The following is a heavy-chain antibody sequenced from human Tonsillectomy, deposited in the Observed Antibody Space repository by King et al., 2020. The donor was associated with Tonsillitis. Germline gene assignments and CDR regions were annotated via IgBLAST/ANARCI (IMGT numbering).Heavy chain of an antibody. D-gene: IGHD1-26*01. CDR2: MYYSGTI. Sequence: LQLQESGPGVVKPSETLSLTCTVSGGSISSSDHYLAWIRQPPGKGLEWGGYMYYSGTIFYNPSPKSRITISGGTSENRFSLKLSSVSAADTAVYFCARSVSGSFDYWGQGAPVTVSS. V-gene: IGHV4-39*01. CDR1: GGSISSSDHY. CDR3: ARSVSGSFDY. J-gene: IGHJ4*02.